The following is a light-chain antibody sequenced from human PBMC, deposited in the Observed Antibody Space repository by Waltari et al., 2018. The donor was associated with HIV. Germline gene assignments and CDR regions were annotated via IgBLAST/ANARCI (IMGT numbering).Light chain of an antibody. V-gene: IGLV3-19*01. Sequence: SSELTQDPAVSVALGQTVRITCQGDSLSSYYASWYQQKPGQAPVLVIYGKNNRPSGIPDRFSGSYSGNTASLTITGAQAEDEADYYCNSRDSSGNHLVFGGGTKLTVL. J-gene: IGLJ2*01. CDR3: NSRDSSGNHLV. CDR1: SLSSYY. CDR2: GKN.